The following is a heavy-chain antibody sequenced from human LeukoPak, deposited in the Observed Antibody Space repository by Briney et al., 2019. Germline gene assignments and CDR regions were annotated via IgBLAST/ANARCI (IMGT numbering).Heavy chain of an antibody. CDR2: ISYDGSNK. CDR1: GFTFSSYA. Sequence: GGSLRLPCAASGFTFSSYAMHWVRQAPGKGLEWVAVISYDGSNKYYADSVKGRFTISRDNSKNTLYLQMNSLRAEDTAVYYCARDKWDYDILTGCDYWGQGTLVTVSS. V-gene: IGHV3-30-3*01. D-gene: IGHD3-9*01. CDR3: ARDKWDYDILTGCDY. J-gene: IGHJ4*02.